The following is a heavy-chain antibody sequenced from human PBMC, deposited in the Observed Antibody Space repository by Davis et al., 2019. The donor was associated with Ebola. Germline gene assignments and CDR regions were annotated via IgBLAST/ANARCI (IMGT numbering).Heavy chain of an antibody. D-gene: IGHD3-22*01. CDR2: ISYDGSNK. CDR1: GFTFSSYA. CDR3: ARPPYYYDSSGYSN. Sequence: GESLKISCAASGFTFSSYAMSWVRQAPGKGLEWVAVISYDGSNKYYADSVKGRFTISRDNSKNTLYLQMNSLRAEDTAVYYCARPPYYYDSSGYSNWGQGTLVTVSS. J-gene: IGHJ4*02. V-gene: IGHV3-30*03.